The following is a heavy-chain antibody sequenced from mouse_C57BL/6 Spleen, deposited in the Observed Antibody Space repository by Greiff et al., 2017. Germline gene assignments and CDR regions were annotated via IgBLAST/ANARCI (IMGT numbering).Heavy chain of an antibody. Sequence: QVHVKQSGAELVRPGASVKMSCKASGYTFTSYGISWVKQRTGQGLEWIGEIYPRSGNTYYNEKFKGKATLTADKSSSTAYMELRSLTSEDSAVYFCARVGRYAMGCWGQGPSVTVSS. CDR1: GYTFTSYG. CDR2: IYPRSGNT. D-gene: IGHD3-1*01. CDR3: ARVGRYAMGC. V-gene: IGHV1-81*01. J-gene: IGHJ4*01.